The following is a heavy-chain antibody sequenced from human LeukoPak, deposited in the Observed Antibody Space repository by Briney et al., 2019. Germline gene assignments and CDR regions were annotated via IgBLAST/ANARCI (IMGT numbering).Heavy chain of an antibody. CDR2: IWYDGSNK. Sequence: GGSLRFSCAASGFTFSSYGMHWVRQAPGKGLEWVAVIWYDGSNKYYADSVKGRFTISRDNSKNTLYLQMNSLRAEDTAVYYCAREDYYGSSGYLWHWGQGTLVTVSS. J-gene: IGHJ4*02. CDR1: GFTFSSYG. D-gene: IGHD3-22*01. CDR3: AREDYYGSSGYLWH. V-gene: IGHV3-33*01.